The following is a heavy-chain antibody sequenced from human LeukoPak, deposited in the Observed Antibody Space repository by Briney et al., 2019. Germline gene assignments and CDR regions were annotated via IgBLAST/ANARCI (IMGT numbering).Heavy chain of an antibody. CDR3: ARPLTFYYDSSGSDSFDI. CDR2: IWYDGSKK. J-gene: IGHJ3*02. V-gene: IGHV3-33*01. Sequence: GGSLRLSCAASGFTFSSYGMHWVRQAPGKGLEWVAVIWYDGSKKYYVDSVKGRFTMSRDNSKNTLYLEMNSLRDEDTAVYYCARPLTFYYDSSGSDSFDIWGQGTMVTVSS. D-gene: IGHD3-22*01. CDR1: GFTFSSYG.